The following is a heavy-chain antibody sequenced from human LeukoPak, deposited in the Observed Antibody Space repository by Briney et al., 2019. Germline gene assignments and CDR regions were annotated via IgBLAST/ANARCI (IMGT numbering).Heavy chain of an antibody. J-gene: IGHJ5*02. Sequence: SETLSLTCTVSGGSISSSSDYWGWIRQPPGKGLEWIGSIYYSGSTYYNPSLKSRVTISVDTSKNQFSLKLSSVTAADTAVYYCARAMVRGAPTWGQGTLVTVSS. V-gene: IGHV4-39*01. D-gene: IGHD3-10*01. CDR2: IYYSGST. CDR3: ARAMVRGAPT. CDR1: GGSISSSSDY.